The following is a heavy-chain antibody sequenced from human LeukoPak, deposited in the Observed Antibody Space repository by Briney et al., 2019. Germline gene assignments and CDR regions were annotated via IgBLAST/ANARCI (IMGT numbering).Heavy chain of an antibody. CDR2: IGTAGDT. V-gene: IGHV3-13*01. Sequence: GWALPLSCAASGFTFRNYDMHWVRQATGTGLECVSAIGTAGDTYYPGSVKGRFHISRQNAKNSLYLQMNSLRAGDTAVYYCARGSIAYFDYWGQGTLLTVS. CDR3: ARGSIAYFDY. J-gene: IGHJ4*02. D-gene: IGHD6-6*01. CDR1: GFTFRNYD.